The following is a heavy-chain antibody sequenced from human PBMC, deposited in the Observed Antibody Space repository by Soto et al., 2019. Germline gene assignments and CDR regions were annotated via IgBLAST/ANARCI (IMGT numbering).Heavy chain of an antibody. Sequence: QVQLVQSGAEVKKPGASAKVSCKASGYTFISYDINWVRQATGQGLEWMGWMNPNTGDTGYAQKFQGRVTMTRNTSINTANLELSSLRSDETAVYFCARGDGYIFDYWGQGTLVTVSS. CDR3: ARGDGYIFDY. D-gene: IGHD5-12*01. CDR2: MNPNTGDT. J-gene: IGHJ4*02. V-gene: IGHV1-8*01. CDR1: GYTFISYD.